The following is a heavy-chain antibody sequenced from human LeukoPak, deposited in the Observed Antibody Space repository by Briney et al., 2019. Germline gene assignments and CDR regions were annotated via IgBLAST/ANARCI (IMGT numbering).Heavy chain of an antibody. CDR2: VFPSGDT. J-gene: IGHJ5*02. Sequence: LVKPSETLSLTCTVSGASISSSYWSWIRQSAGRLEWIGRVFPSGDTNYNPSFQGRVTMSIDMSKSQFSLKLRSVTAADTARYFCAGDYNGYDFWWLDPWGQGTLITVSS. CDR3: AGDYNGYDFWWLDP. V-gene: IGHV4-4*07. CDR1: GASISSSY. D-gene: IGHD3/OR15-3a*01.